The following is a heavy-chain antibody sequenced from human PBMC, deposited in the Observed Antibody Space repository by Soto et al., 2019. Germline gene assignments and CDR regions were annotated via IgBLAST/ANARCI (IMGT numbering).Heavy chain of an antibody. CDR3: ARALVDLVLVRRTPETNYYAYGMDV. V-gene: IGHV1-69*06. CDR2: IIPIFGTA. Sequence: QVQLVQSGAEVKKPGSSVKVSCKASGGTFSSYAISWVRQAPGQGLEWMGGIIPIFGTANYAQKFQGRVTITADKSTSTAYMELSSLRSEDTAVYYCARALVDLVLVRRTPETNYYAYGMDVWGQGTTVTVSS. CDR1: GGTFSSYA. J-gene: IGHJ6*02. D-gene: IGHD2-8*01.